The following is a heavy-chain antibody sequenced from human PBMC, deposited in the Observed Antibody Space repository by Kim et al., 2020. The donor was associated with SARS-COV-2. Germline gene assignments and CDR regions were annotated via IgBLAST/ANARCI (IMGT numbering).Heavy chain of an antibody. Sequence: GGSLRLSCAASGFTFSSYSMNWVRQAPGKGLEWVSSISSSSSYIYYADSVKGRFTISRDNAKNSLYLQMNSLRAEDTAVYYCARGGPYGDYGLIDYWGQGTLVTVSS. CDR1: GFTFSSYS. CDR3: ARGGPYGDYGLIDY. V-gene: IGHV3-21*01. D-gene: IGHD4-17*01. CDR2: ISSSSSYI. J-gene: IGHJ4*02.